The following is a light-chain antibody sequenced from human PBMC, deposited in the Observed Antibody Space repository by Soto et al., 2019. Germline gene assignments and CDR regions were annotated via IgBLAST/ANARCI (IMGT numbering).Light chain of an antibody. CDR3: STWDDSLNGPL. V-gene: IGLV1-44*01. Sequence: QSVLTQPPSASGTPGQRVTISCSGSSSNIGGNTVNWYQKVPGAAPKLIIFSNSQRPSGVPDRYSGSKSGTSASLAIGGLQSEDVADYYCSTWDDSLNGPLFGGGTKLAVL. CDR1: SSNIGGNT. CDR2: SNS. J-gene: IGLJ2*01.